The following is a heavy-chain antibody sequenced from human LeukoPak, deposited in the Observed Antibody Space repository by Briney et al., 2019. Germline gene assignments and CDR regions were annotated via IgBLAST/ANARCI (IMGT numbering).Heavy chain of an antibody. CDR1: GFSLGPYA. Sequence: GGSLRLSCVAPGFSLGPYAMHWVRQPRGKGLEWVSHINADGGRTYYADAVKGRFTISRDNSKDSLYLEMTGLRAEDSAIYYCATWAFYHSLDVWGRGTTVTVSS. J-gene: IGHJ6*02. D-gene: IGHD2/OR15-2a*01. V-gene: IGHV3-43*02. CDR3: ATWAFYHSLDV. CDR2: INADGGRT.